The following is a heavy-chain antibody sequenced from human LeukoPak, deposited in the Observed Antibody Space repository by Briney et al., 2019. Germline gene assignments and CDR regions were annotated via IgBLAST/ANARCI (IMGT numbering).Heavy chain of an antibody. V-gene: IGHV3-66*01. Sequence: GGSLRLSCAASGFTFSSYWMSWVRQAPGKGLEWVSVIYSGGTTYYADSVKGRFTISKDNSKNTLYLQMNNLRAEDTAVYYCARGPDYFDCRGQGTLVTVSS. J-gene: IGHJ4*02. CDR1: GFTFSSYW. CDR3: ARGPDYFDC. CDR2: IYSGGTT.